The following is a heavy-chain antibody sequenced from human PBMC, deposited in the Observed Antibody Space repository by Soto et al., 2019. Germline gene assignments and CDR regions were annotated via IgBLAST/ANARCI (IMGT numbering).Heavy chain of an antibody. CDR1: GDSINSHDHY. J-gene: IGHJ6*02. Sequence: SETLSLTCTVSGDSINSHDHYWSWIRQLPGKGLEWIGHIYRSGSASYNPSLQSRLTISIDTSKNQFSLRLSSVTAADTAVYFCARDKGGSLLKESGIDVWGQGTTVTVSS. CDR3: ARDKGGSLLKESGIDV. CDR2: IYRSGSA. V-gene: IGHV4-31*03.